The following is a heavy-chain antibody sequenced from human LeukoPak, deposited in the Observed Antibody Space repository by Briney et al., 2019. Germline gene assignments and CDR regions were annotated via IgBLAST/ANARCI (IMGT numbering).Heavy chain of an antibody. CDR1: GFTFSSYS. CDR3: ARDTVTRGYYYYYGMDV. V-gene: IGHV3-21*01. Sequence: EGSLRLSCAASGFTFSSYSMNWVRQAPGKGLEWVSSISSSSSYIYYADSVKGRFTISRDNAKNSLYLQMNSLRAEDTAVYYCARDTVTRGYYYYYGMDVWGQGTTVTVSS. J-gene: IGHJ6*02. D-gene: IGHD4-17*01. CDR2: ISSSSSYI.